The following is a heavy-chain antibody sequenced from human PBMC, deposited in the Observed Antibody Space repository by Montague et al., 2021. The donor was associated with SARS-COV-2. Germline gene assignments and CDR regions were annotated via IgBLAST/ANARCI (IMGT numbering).Heavy chain of an antibody. D-gene: IGHD2-15*01. J-gene: IGHJ6*02. V-gene: IGHV3-21*01. CDR2: ISSESTNI. CDR3: ARFETSKFYSSGVDV. CDR1: GFTFSSFS. Sequence: SLRLSCAASGFTFSSFSMNWVRQAPGKRLEWVASISSESTNILYAESVRGRFTVSRDNAQNLLFLQMNRLRAEDTALYYCARFETSKFYSSGVDVWGQGTTVTVSS.